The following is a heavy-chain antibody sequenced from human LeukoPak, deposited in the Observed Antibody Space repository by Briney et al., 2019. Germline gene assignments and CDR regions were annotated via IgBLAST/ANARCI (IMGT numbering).Heavy chain of an antibody. Sequence: SETLSLTCIMSGGSINNYYWSWIRQPAGKGPEWIGRFYASGTTYYNPALNSRAAVSMDMSKNHFSLKLTSVTAADTAVYYCARAALSGFDIWGQGTMVTVSS. D-gene: IGHD3-9*01. CDR2: FYASGTT. CDR1: GGSINNYY. V-gene: IGHV4-4*07. CDR3: ARAALSGFDI. J-gene: IGHJ3*02.